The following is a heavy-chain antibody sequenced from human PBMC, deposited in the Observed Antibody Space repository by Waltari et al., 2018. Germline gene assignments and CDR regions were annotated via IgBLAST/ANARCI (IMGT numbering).Heavy chain of an antibody. V-gene: IGHV1-24*01. J-gene: IGHJ5*02. CDR1: GYTLTDLS. CDR2: FDPEDGET. CDR3: ATSLPGGTQDWFDP. Sequence: QVQLVQSGAEVKKPGASVKVSCKVSGYTLTDLSMHWVRQPPGKGLEWMGGFDPEDGETIYEQKFQGRVTMTEDTSTDTAYMELSSLRSEDTAVYYCATSLPGGTQDWFDPWGQGTLVTVSS. D-gene: IGHD2-15*01.